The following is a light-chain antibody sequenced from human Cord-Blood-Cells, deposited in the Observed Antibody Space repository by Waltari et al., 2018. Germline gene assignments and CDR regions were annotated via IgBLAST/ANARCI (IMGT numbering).Light chain of an antibody. J-gene: IGKJ1*01. CDR1: QSVLYSSNNKNY. CDR2: WAS. Sequence: DIVMTQSPDSLAVSLGERATINCKSSQSVLYSSNNKNYLAWYQQKPGQPPKLLIYWASTRESGVPERFSGSGYGTDFTLTISSLQAEDVAVYYCQQYYSTPTWTFGQGTKVEIK. CDR3: QQYYSTPTWT. V-gene: IGKV4-1*01.